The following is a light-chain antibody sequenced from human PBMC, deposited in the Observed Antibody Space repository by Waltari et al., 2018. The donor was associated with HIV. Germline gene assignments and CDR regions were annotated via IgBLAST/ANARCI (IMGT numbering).Light chain of an antibody. Sequence: QSALTQEASMSGTVGQKVTLTCSGNSNNLGSYTVGWYQQISHGVPKTVMFGNSLPSGIPDRFSGSKSGATASLTISGLQPEDEAEYFCSTWDYSLTSVVFGGGTKVTVL. V-gene: IGLV1-44*01. CDR3: STWDYSLTSVV. J-gene: IGLJ2*01. CDR2: GNS. CDR1: SNNLGSYT.